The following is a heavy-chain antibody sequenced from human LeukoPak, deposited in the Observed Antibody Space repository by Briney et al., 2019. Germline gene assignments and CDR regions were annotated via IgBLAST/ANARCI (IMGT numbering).Heavy chain of an antibody. CDR3: ARLWDETGSY. CDR1: GFTFSGYY. D-gene: IGHD7-27*01. Sequence: GSLRLSCAASGFTFSGYYMSWIRQAPGKGLEWIGEINHSGNTNYHPSLKSRVTISVDTSKNQFSLKLSSVTAADTAVYYCARLWDETGSYWGQGTMVIVSS. V-gene: IGHV4-34*01. J-gene: IGHJ4*02. CDR2: INHSGNT.